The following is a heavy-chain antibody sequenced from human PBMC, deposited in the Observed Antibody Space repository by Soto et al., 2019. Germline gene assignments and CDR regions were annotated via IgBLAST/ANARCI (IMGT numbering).Heavy chain of an antibody. V-gene: IGHV3-21*01. CDR3: ARATDGSYPYYYYYGMDV. CDR1: GFTFSSYS. J-gene: IGHJ6*02. D-gene: IGHD1-26*01. Sequence: EVQLVESGGGLVKPGGSLRLSCAASGFTFSSYSMNWVRQAPGKGLEWVSSISSSSSYIYYADSVKGRFTISRDNAKNSLYLQMNSLRAEDTAVYYCARATDGSYPYYYYYGMDVWGQGTTVTVSS. CDR2: ISSSSSYI.